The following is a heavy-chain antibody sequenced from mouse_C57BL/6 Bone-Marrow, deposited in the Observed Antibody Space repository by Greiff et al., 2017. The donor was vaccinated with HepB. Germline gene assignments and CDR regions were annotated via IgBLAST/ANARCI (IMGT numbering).Heavy chain of an antibody. Sequence: VQLQQSGAELVRPGASVKLSCTASGFNIKDDYMHWVKQRPEQGLEWIGWIDPENGDTEYASKFQGKATITADTSSNTAYLQLSSLTSEDTAVYYCTTHYVNYPAWFAYWGQGTLVTVSA. CDR2: IDPENGDT. CDR3: TTHYVNYPAWFAY. J-gene: IGHJ3*01. CDR1: GFNIKDDY. D-gene: IGHD2-1*01. V-gene: IGHV14-4*01.